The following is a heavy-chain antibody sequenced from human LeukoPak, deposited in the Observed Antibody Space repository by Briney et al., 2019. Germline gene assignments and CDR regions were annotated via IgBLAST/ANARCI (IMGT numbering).Heavy chain of an antibody. CDR1: GFTFSSYA. CDR3: AKDIEPRLGYCSSTSCGDWFDP. CDR2: ISGSGGST. D-gene: IGHD2-2*01. V-gene: IGHV3-23*01. J-gene: IGHJ5*02. Sequence: KAGGSLRLSCAASGFTFSSYAMSWVRQAPGKGLEWVSAISGSGGSTYYADSVKGRFTISRDNSKNTLYLQMNSLRAEDTAVYYCAKDIEPRLGYCSSTSCGDWFDPWGQGTLVTVSS.